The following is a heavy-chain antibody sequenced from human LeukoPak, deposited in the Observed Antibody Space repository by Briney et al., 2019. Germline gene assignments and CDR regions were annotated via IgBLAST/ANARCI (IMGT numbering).Heavy chain of an antibody. CDR1: GFTFSSYA. D-gene: IGHD6-13*01. V-gene: IGHV3-64*01. CDR3: TRSRGIAASPNWFDP. J-gene: IGHJ5*02. Sequence: GGSLRLSCAASGFTFSSYAMHWVRQAPGKGLEYVSTFGSNGGSTYYANSVKGRFIISRDNSKNALYLQMGSLRPEDMAMYYCTRSRGIAASPNWFDPWGQGTLVTVSS. CDR2: FGSNGGST.